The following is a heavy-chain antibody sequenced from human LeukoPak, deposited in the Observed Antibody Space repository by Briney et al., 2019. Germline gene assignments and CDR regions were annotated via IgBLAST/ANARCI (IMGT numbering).Heavy chain of an antibody. CDR2: ICYSGST. D-gene: IGHD5-12*01. CDR1: GGSISSYY. V-gene: IGHV4-59*08. CDR3: ARQADIVATSYFDY. J-gene: IGHJ4*02. Sequence: SETLSLTCTVSGGSISSYYWSWIRQPPGKGLEWIGYICYSGSTNYNPSLKSRVTISVDTSKNQFSLKLSSVTAADTAVYYCARQADIVATSYFDYWGQGTLVTVSS.